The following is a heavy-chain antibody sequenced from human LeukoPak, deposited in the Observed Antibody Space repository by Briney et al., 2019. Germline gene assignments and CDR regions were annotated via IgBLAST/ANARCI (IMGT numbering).Heavy chain of an antibody. V-gene: IGHV1-46*01. J-gene: IGHJ5*02. CDR2: INPSGGST. CDR3: AREAMGGYDRSWFDP. D-gene: IGHD5-12*01. CDR1: GYTFTGYA. Sequence: ASVKVSCKASGYTFTGYAMNWVRQAPGQGLEWMGIINPSGGSTSYAQKFQVRVTMTRDMSTSTVYMELSSLRSEDTAVYYCAREAMGGYDRSWFDPWGQGTLVTVSS.